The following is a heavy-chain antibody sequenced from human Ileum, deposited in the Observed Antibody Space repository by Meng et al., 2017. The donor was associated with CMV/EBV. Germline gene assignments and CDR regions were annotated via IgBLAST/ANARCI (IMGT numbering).Heavy chain of an antibody. CDR1: GDSVSSNSSA. V-gene: IGHV6-1*01. CDR3: ARDAPRFPDCSSPSCPHSPNWFDP. J-gene: IGHJ5*02. Sequence: SETLSLTCAISGDSVSSNSSAWNWIRQSPSRGLEWLGRTYYRSKWYNDYAVSVKSRITINPDTSKNQFSLQLNSVTPEDTAVYYCARDAPRFPDCSSPSCPHSPNWFDPWGQGTLVTVSS. D-gene: IGHD2-2*01. CDR2: TYYRSKWYN.